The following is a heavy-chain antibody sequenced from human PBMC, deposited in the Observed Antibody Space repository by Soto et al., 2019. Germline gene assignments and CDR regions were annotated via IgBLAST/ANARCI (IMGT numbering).Heavy chain of an antibody. CDR2: ISYDGSNK. CDR1: GFTFSSYA. J-gene: IGHJ6*02. Sequence: GGSLRLSCAASGFTFSSYAMHWVRQAPGKGLEWVAVISYDGSNKYNADSVKGRFTISRDISKNTLYLHMNSLRAEDTAVYYCARAGYDFWCGYYHYYGMDVWGQGTTVTVSS. D-gene: IGHD3-3*01. V-gene: IGHV3-30-3*01. CDR3: ARAGYDFWCGYYHYYGMDV.